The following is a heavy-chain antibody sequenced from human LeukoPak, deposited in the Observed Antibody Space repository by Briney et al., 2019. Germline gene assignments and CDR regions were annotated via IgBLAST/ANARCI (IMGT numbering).Heavy chain of an antibody. Sequence: ASVKVSCKASGYTFTSYDINWVRQATGQGLEWMGWMYPNSGNTGYAQKFQGRVTMTRNTSISTAYMELSSLRSEDTAVYYCARAIMITFGGANNWFDPWGQGTLVTVSS. D-gene: IGHD3-16*01. V-gene: IGHV1-8*01. J-gene: IGHJ5*02. CDR2: MYPNSGNT. CDR3: ARAIMITFGGANNWFDP. CDR1: GYTFTSYD.